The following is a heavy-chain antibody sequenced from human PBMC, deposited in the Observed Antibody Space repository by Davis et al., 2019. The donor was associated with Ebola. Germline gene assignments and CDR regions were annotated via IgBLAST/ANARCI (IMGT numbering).Heavy chain of an antibody. CDR1: GFTFSTYR. Sequence: GGSLRLSCAASGFTFSTYRMSWVRQAPGKGLEWVANIKTDGSEENYVDSVKGRFTMSRDNAKNSLYLQLDSLRDEDTAVYYCARWGLRGNYDSWSGSDYYFDYWGQGTLVTVSS. CDR2: IKTDGSEE. V-gene: IGHV3-7*01. J-gene: IGHJ4*02. D-gene: IGHD3-3*01. CDR3: ARWGLRGNYDSWSGSDYYFDY.